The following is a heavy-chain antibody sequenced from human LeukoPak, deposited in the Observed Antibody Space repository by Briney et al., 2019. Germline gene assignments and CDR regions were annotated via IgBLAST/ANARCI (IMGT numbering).Heavy chain of an antibody. CDR3: ARDSSPSYYYGSGSYYMDY. J-gene: IGHJ4*02. D-gene: IGHD3-10*01. CDR1: GYTFTSYA. CDR2: INAGNGNT. Sequence: ASVKVSCKASGYTFTSYAMHWVRQAPGQRLEWMGWINAGNGNTKYSQEFQGRVTITRDTSASTAYMELSSLRSEDMAVYYCARDSSPSYYYGSGSYYMDYWGQGTLVTVSS. V-gene: IGHV1-3*03.